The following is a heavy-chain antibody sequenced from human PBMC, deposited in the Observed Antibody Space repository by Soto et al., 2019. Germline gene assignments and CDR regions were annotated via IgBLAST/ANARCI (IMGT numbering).Heavy chain of an antibody. V-gene: IGHV3-11*01. CDR3: ARVSWREKYGMDV. CDR1: GLTFSDSY. Sequence: PGVSLSLSCAASGLTFSDSYMSWLRQAPGKGLEWISYITFSGNTVYYADSLKGRFTISRDNAKNSLYLQMNRLRAEDTAVYYCARVSWREKYGMDVWGQGTTVTVSS. CDR2: ITFSGNTV. J-gene: IGHJ6*02.